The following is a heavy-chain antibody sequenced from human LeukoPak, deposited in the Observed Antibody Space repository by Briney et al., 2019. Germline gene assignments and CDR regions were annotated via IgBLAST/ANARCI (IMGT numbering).Heavy chain of an antibody. J-gene: IGHJ5*02. V-gene: IGHV4-34*01. CDR2: INHSGST. CDR1: GGSFSGYY. Sequence: PSETLSLTCAVYGGSFSGYYWSWIRQPPGKGLEWIGEINHSGSTNYNPSLKSRVTISVDTSKNQFSLKLSSVTAADTAVYYCARGPRRYWFDPWGQGTLVTVSS. CDR3: ARGPRRYWFDP.